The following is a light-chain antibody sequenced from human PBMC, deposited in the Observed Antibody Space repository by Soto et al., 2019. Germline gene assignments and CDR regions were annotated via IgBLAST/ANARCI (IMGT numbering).Light chain of an antibody. CDR2: DVS. V-gene: IGLV2-14*01. CDR1: SSDVGGYKY. J-gene: IGLJ2*01. Sequence: QSALTRPASVSGSPGQSISISCTGTSSDVGGYKYVSWYQQHPGKAPKLMIYDVSNRPSGVSDRFSGSKSGNTASPTISGLQAEDEADYYCSSFTSSNTQVFGGGTKVTVL. CDR3: SSFTSSNTQV.